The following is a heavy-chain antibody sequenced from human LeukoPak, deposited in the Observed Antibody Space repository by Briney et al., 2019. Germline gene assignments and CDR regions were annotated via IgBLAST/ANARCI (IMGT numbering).Heavy chain of an antibody. CDR1: GFTFSRYA. CDR3: TRDQGYSSSWSFDY. D-gene: IGHD6-13*01. J-gene: IGHJ4*02. Sequence: GGSLRLSCSVSGFTFSRYAMHWVRQTPGKGLEHVSGISSNGGSTYYADSVKGRFTISRDNSKNTLYLQMSSLRAEDTAVYYCTRDQGYSSSWSFDYWGQGTLVTVSS. CDR2: ISSNGGST. V-gene: IGHV3-64D*09.